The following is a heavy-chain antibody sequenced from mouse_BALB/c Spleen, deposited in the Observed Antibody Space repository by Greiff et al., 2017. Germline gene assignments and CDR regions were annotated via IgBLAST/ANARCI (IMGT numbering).Heavy chain of an antibody. D-gene: IGHD2-4*01. Sequence: QVQLQQSGAELVKPGASVKLSCKASGYTFTSYYMYWVKQRPGQGLEWIGEINPSNGGTNFNEKFKSKATLTVDKSSSTAYMQLSSLTSEDSAVYYCTRRGDYDGFAYWGQGTLVTVSA. CDR2: INPSNGGT. V-gene: IGHV1S81*02. CDR3: TRRGDYDGFAY. J-gene: IGHJ3*01. CDR1: GYTFTSYY.